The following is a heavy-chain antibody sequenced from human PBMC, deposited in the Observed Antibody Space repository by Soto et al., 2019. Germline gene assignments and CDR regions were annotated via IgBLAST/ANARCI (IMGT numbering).Heavy chain of an antibody. V-gene: IGHV1-18*01. D-gene: IGHD6-19*01. CDR1: GYTVTSYA. CDR2: ISAYNGNA. CDR3: ARERYPYRSGWSDFDY. J-gene: IGHJ4*02. Sequence: GAPAKATCKAPGYTVTSYALSSARQAPRQGLEWMGWISAYNGNANYAQKLQGRVTMTTDTSTSTAYMELRSLRSDDTAVYYCARERYPYRSGWSDFDYWGQGTLVTVSS.